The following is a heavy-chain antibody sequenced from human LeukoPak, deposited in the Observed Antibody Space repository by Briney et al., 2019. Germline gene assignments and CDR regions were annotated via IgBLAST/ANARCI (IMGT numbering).Heavy chain of an antibody. J-gene: IGHJ4*02. CDR1: GFTFSSYS. CDR2: ISSSSSYI. CDR3: ARAPDDYDFWSGYYTTWRYFDY. Sequence: AGGSLRLSCAPYGFTFSSYSVNWVRQAPGKGLEWVSSISSSSSYIYYADSVKGRFTISRDNAKNSLYLQMNSLRAEDTAVYYCARAPDDYDFWSGYYTTWRYFDYWGQGTLVTVSS. D-gene: IGHD3-3*01. V-gene: IGHV3-21*01.